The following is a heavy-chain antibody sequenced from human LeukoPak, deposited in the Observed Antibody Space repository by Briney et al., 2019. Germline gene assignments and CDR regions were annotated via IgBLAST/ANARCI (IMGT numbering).Heavy chain of an antibody. CDR2: IYYSGST. Sequence: SETLSLTCTVSGGSISSYYWSWIRQPPGKGLEWIGYIYYSGSTNYNPSLKGRVTISVDTSKNQFSLKLSSVTAADTAVYYCARHARIPGYSSSWPFDYWGQGTLVTVSS. CDR1: GGSISSYY. J-gene: IGHJ4*02. CDR3: ARHARIPGYSSSWPFDY. D-gene: IGHD6-13*01. V-gene: IGHV4-59*08.